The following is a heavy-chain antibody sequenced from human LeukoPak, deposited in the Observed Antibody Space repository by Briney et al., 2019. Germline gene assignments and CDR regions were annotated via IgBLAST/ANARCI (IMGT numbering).Heavy chain of an antibody. Sequence: ASVKVSCKASGYTFTSYDINWVRQATGQGLEWMGWMNPNSGNTGYAQNFQGRVTVTRNSSISTAYMELSSLRSEDTAVYYCARGPSAYRLYHYGMDVWGQGTTVTVSS. CDR3: ARGPSAYRLYHYGMDV. D-gene: IGHD3-16*01. V-gene: IGHV1-8*01. CDR2: MNPNSGNT. CDR1: GYTFTSYD. J-gene: IGHJ6*02.